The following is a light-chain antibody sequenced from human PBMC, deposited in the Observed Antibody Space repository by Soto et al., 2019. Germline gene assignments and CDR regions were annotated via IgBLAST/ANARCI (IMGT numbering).Light chain of an antibody. CDR1: YGNIGAGYD. J-gene: IGLJ3*02. CDR2: NNN. V-gene: IGLV1-40*01. Sequence: QSVLTQPPSVSGAPGQRVTISCTGSYGNIGAGYDVHWYQQLPGTAPKLLIYNNNNRPSGVPDRFSGSKSGTSASLAITGLQAADEAAYYCHSYDSSLGGARVFGGGTKLTVL. CDR3: HSYDSSLGGARV.